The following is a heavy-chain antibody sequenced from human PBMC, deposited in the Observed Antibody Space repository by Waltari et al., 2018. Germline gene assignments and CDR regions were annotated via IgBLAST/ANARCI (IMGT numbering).Heavy chain of an antibody. CDR3: ARDGPVYDFWSGYYPFDY. J-gene: IGHJ4*02. CDR1: GYSISSGYY. V-gene: IGHV4-38-2*02. D-gene: IGHD3-3*01. CDR2: IYHSGST. Sequence: QVQLQESGPGLVKPSETLSLTCAVSGYSISSGYYWRWIRQPPGKGLEWIGSIYHSGSTYYNPSLKRRVTISVDTSKNQFSLKLSSVTAADTAVYYCARDGPVYDFWSGYYPFDYWGQGTLVTVSS.